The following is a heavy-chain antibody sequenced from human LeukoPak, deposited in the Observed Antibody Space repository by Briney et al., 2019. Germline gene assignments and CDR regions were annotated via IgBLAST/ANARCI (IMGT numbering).Heavy chain of an antibody. CDR1: GGTFSSYA. CDR3: ARGLGGSYSYYYYMDV. CDR2: IIPIFGTA. J-gene: IGHJ6*03. D-gene: IGHD3-16*01. Sequence: GASVKVSCKASGGTFSSYAISWVRQAPGQGLEWMGGIIPIFGTANYAQKFQGRVTITADESTSTAYMELSSLRSEDTAVYYCARGLGGSYSYYYYMDVWGKGTTVTISS. V-gene: IGHV1-69*13.